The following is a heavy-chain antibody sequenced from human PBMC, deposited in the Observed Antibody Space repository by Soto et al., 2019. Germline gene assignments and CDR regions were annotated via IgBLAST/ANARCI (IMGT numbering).Heavy chain of an antibody. V-gene: IGHV4-39*01. D-gene: IGHD3-3*01. CDR1: GGSISSSSYY. Sequence: KASETLSLTCTVSGGSISSSSYYWGWIRQPPGKGLEWIGSIYYSGSTYYNPSLKSRVTISVDTSKNQFSLKLSSVTAADTAVYYCARALRFLEWFDAETRGNYYYGMDVWGQGTTVTVSS. J-gene: IGHJ6*02. CDR3: ARALRFLEWFDAETRGNYYYGMDV. CDR2: IYYSGST.